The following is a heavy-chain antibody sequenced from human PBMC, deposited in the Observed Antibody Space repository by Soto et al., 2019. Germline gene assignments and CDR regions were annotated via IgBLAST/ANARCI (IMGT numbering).Heavy chain of an antibody. CDR2: IYYSGST. D-gene: IGHD1-26*01. V-gene: IGHV4-59*08. CDR1: GGSISSYY. Sequence: ETLSLTCTVSGGSISSYYWSWIRQPPGKGLEWIGYIYYSGSTNYNPSLKSRVTISVDTSKNQFSLKLSSVTAADTAVYYCARGGWELLRDYFDYWGQGTLVTVSS. J-gene: IGHJ4*02. CDR3: ARGGWELLRDYFDY.